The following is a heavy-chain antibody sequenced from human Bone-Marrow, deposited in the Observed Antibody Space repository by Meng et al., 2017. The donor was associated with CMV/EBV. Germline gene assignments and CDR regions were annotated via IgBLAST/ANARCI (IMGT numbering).Heavy chain of an antibody. CDR2: MNPNSGNT. CDR1: GYTFTSYD. CDR3: ARVLKGYCSSTSCYTLGY. D-gene: IGHD2-2*02. J-gene: IGHJ4*02. V-gene: IGHV1-8*03. Sequence: ASVKVSCKASGYTFTSYDINWVRQATGQGLEWMGWMNPNSGNTGYAQKFQGRVTITRNTSIGTAYMELSSLRSEDTAVYYCARVLKGYCSSTSCYTLGYWGQGTLVTVSS.